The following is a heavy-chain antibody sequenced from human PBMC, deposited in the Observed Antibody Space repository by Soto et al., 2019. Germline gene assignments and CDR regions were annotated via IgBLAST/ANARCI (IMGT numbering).Heavy chain of an antibody. V-gene: IGHV1-69*01. CDR1: GGTFSRYA. Sequence: QVQLVQSGAEVKKPGSSVKVSCKASGGTFSRYAISWVRQAPGQGLEWMGGIITIFGTANYAQKFQGRVTITADESTSTAYMELSSLRSEDTAVYYCARALPHYYDSSGNDAFDIWGQGTMVAVSS. CDR3: ARALPHYYDSSGNDAFDI. D-gene: IGHD3-22*01. CDR2: IITIFGTA. J-gene: IGHJ3*02.